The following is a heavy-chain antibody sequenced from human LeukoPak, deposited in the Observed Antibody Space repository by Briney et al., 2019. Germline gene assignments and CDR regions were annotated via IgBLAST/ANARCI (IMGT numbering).Heavy chain of an antibody. D-gene: IGHD5-12*01. CDR3: ARVIVYSGYDYYYYYYMDV. CDR2: MNPNSGNT. J-gene: IGHJ6*03. V-gene: IGHV1-8*03. Sequence: ASVKVSCKASGYTFTSYDINWVRQATGQGLEWMGWMNPNSGNTGYAQKFQGRVTITRNTSISTAYMELSSLRSEDTAVYYCARVIVYSGYDYYYYYYMDVWGKETTVTVSS. CDR1: GYTFTSYD.